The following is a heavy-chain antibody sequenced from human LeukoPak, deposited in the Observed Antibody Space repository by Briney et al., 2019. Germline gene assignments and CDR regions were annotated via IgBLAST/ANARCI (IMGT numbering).Heavy chain of an antibody. CDR2: IKPDGSEK. J-gene: IGHJ4*01. CDR3: AGSFGDVKNF. CDR1: GFSFRDHW. Sequence: PGGSLRLSCAASGFSFRDHWMSWLRQAPGKGPEWVAHIKPDGSEKYYVDSVKGRFIISRDDARNSLSLQMNSLRAEDTAVYYWAGSFGDVKNFWGQGTLVTVSS. D-gene: IGHD3-10*01. V-gene: IGHV3-7*01.